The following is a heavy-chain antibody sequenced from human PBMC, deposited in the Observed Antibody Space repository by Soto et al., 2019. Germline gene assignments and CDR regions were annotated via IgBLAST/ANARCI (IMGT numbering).Heavy chain of an antibody. CDR1: GYTFTSYD. Sequence: ASVKVSCKASGYTFTSYDINWVRQATGQGLEWMGWMNPNSGNTGYAQKFQGRVTMTRDTSTSTVYMELSSLRSDDTAVYYCAYIIYQLQYYYYYYGMDVWGQGTTVTVSS. CDR3: AYIIYQLQYYYYYYGMDV. J-gene: IGHJ6*02. D-gene: IGHD2-2*01. CDR2: MNPNSGNT. V-gene: IGHV1-8*01.